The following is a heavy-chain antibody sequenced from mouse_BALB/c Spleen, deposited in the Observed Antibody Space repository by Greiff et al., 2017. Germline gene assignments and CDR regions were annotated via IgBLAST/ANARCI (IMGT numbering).Heavy chain of an antibody. D-gene: IGHD2-4*01. Sequence: EVMLVESGGGLVKPGGSLKLSCAASGFTFSSYAMSWVRQTPEKRLEWVASSSSGGSTYYPDSVKGRFTISRDNARNILYLQMSSLRSEDTAMYYCARGQGYDYVYYAMDYWGQGTSVTVSS. CDR3: ARGQGYDYVYYAMDY. V-gene: IGHV5-6-5*01. CDR1: GFTFSSYA. CDR2: SSSGGST. J-gene: IGHJ4*01.